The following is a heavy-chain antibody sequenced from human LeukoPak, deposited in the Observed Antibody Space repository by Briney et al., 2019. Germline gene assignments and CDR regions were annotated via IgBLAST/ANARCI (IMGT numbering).Heavy chain of an antibody. V-gene: IGHV1-69*13. D-gene: IGHD3-10*01. CDR2: IIPIFGTA. CDR3: ARVGSYYGSGSYLPDFDY. J-gene: IGHJ4*02. CDR1: GYTFTSYY. Sequence: SVKVSCKASGYTFTSYYMHWVRQAPGQGLGWMGGIIPIFGTANYAQKFQGRVTITADESTSTAYMELSSLRSEDTAVYYCARVGSYYGSGSYLPDFDYWGQGTLVTVSS.